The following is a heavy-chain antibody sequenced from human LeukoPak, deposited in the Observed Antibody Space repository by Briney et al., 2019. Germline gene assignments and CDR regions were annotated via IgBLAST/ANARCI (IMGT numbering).Heavy chain of an antibody. D-gene: IGHD2-21*01. CDR1: GGTFSSYA. CDR2: IIPILGIA. J-gene: IGHJ4*02. Sequence: ASVKVSCKASGGTFSSYAISWVRQAPGQGLEWMGRIIPILGIANYAQKFQGRVTITADKSTSTAYMELSSLRSEDTVVYYCAKDKALWWTSDGNDGHWGQGTLVTVSS. CDR3: AKDKALWWTSDGNDGH. V-gene: IGHV1-69*04.